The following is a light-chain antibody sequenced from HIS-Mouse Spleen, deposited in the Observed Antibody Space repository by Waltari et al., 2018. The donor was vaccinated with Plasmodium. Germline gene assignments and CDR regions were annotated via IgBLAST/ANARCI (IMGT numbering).Light chain of an antibody. CDR3: YSTDSSGNHRV. CDR1: SLPKKS. Sequence: SSELTQPPSASVSPGQTARNTCSGDSLPKKSAYWYQQKSGQAPVLVIYEDSKRPSGIPERFSGSSSGTMATLTISGAQVEDEADYYCYSTDSSGNHRVFGGGAKLTVL. V-gene: IGLV3-10*01. CDR2: EDS. J-gene: IGLJ3*02.